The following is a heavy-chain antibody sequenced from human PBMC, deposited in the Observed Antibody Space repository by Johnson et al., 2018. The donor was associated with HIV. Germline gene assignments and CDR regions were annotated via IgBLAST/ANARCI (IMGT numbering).Heavy chain of an antibody. D-gene: IGHD3-16*02. V-gene: IGHV3-13*01. CDR3: AREGGSYPGETVDDAFDI. J-gene: IGHJ3*02. CDR2: IGTAGDT. CDR1: GFTFSSYD. Sequence: VQLVESGGGVVQPGRSLRLSCAASGFTFSSYDMHWVRQGTGKGLEWVSDIGTAGDTYYPGSVKGRFTISRDNAKYIMYLQMNSLRVEDTSVYYCAREGGSYPGETVDDAFDIWGQGTMVTVSS.